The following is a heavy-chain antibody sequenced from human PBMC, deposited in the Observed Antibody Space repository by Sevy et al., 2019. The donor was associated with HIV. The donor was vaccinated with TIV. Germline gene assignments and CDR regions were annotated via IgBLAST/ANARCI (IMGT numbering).Heavy chain of an antibody. D-gene: IGHD2-2*02. CDR2: ISSSSSYI. CDR3: ARSSAAILRRAFDI. CDR1: GFTFSSYS. Sequence: GGSLRLSCAASGFTFSSYSMNWVRQAPGKGLEWVSSISSSSSYIYYADSVKGRFTISRDNAKNSLYLQMNSLRAEDTAVYYGARSSAAILRRAFDIWGQGTMVTVSS. J-gene: IGHJ3*02. V-gene: IGHV3-21*01.